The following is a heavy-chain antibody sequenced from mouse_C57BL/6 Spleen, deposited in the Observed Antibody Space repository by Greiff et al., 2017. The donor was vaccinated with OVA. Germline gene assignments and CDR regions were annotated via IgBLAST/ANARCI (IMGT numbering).Heavy chain of an antibody. Sequence: VQLQQPGAELVRPGSSVKLSCKASGYTFTSYWMDWVKQRPGQGLEWIGNIYPSDSETHYNQKFKDKATLTVDKSSSTAYMQLSSLTSEDSAVYYCAREGNWGFDYWGQGTTLTVSS. CDR3: AREGNWGFDY. V-gene: IGHV1-61*01. D-gene: IGHD4-1*01. CDR1: GYTFTSYW. CDR2: IYPSDSET. J-gene: IGHJ2*01.